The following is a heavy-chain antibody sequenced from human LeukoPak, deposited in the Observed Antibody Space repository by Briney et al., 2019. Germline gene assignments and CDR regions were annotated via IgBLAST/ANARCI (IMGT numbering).Heavy chain of an antibody. CDR1: GYKFSNYW. Sequence: GESVKISCKASGYKFSNYWIAWVRQMPGKGMEWMGTIYPDDSDARYSPSFQGQVTLSADKSVTTAYLQWSSLKPSDTAIYYCARRPTTNFDFWGQGTLVTVSS. CDR3: ARRPTTNFDF. D-gene: IGHD1-26*01. CDR2: IYPDDSDA. V-gene: IGHV5-51*01. J-gene: IGHJ4*02.